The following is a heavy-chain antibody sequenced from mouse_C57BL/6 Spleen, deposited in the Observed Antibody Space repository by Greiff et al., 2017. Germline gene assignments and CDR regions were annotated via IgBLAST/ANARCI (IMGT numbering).Heavy chain of an antibody. CDR1: GYTFTDYY. Sequence: VQLQQSGPELVKPGASVKISCKASGYTFTDYYMNWVKQSHGKSLEWIGDINPNNGGTSYNQKFKGKATWTVDKPSSTAYMELRSLTSEDSAVYYCANHYGSSPYYYAMDYWGQGTSVTVSS. CDR3: ANHYGSSPYYYAMDY. V-gene: IGHV1-26*01. D-gene: IGHD1-1*01. J-gene: IGHJ4*01. CDR2: INPNNGGT.